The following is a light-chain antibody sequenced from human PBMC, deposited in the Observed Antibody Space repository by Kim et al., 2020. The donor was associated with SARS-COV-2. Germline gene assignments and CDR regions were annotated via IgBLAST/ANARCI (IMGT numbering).Light chain of an antibody. V-gene: IGKV1-5*01. Sequence: DIQMTQSPSTLSASVGDRVTITCRASQIISSWLAWYQQKPGKAPKLLIYDASTLESGVPSRFSGRGSGTEFTLTISSLQPDDFATDYCQQYGSYSYTFGQGTKVDIK. J-gene: IGKJ2*01. CDR3: QQYGSYSYT. CDR1: QIISSW. CDR2: DAS.